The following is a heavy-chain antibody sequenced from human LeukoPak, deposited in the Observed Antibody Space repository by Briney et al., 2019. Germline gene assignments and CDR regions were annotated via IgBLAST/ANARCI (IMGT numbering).Heavy chain of an antibody. V-gene: IGHV1-69*05. CDR3: ARDLPAHPLSGIVLSQNRNAFDI. J-gene: IGHJ3*02. D-gene: IGHD2-8*01. CDR2: IIPIFGTA. CDR1: GGTLSNYA. Sequence: SVKVSCKASGGTLSNYAISWVRQAPGQGLEWMGRIIPIFGTANYAQKFQGRVTITTDESTSAAYMELSSLRSEDTAVYYCARDLPAHPLSGIVLSQNRNAFDIWGQGTMVTVSS.